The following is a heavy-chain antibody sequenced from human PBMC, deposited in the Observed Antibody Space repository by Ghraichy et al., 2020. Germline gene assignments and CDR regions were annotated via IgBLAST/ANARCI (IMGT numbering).Heavy chain of an antibody. D-gene: IGHD3-3*01. Sequence: SGPTLVKPTQTLTLTCTFSGFSLSTSGVGVGWIRQPPGKALEWLALIYWDDDKRYSPSLKSRLTITKDTSKNQVVLTMTNMDPVDTATYYCAHSGYDFWSGYYIFLSWTFDYWGQGTLVTVSS. CDR2: IYWDDDK. J-gene: IGHJ4*02. CDR3: AHSGYDFWSGYYIFLSWTFDY. CDR1: GFSLSTSGVG. V-gene: IGHV2-5*02.